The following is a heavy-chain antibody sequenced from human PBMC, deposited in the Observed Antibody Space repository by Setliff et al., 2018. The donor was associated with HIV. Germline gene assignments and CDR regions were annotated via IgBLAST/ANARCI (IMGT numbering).Heavy chain of an antibody. J-gene: IGHJ3*02. CDR2: VYYSGST. CDR3: ARALAYCGADCPEDAFDI. V-gene: IGHV4-59*01. Sequence: SETLSLTCTISGGSISSYYWNWIRQPPGKGPEWLAYVYYSGSTNYNPSLKSRVTISVDTSKNHFSLRLNSLTAADTAVYYCARALAYCGADCPEDAFDIWGQGTMVTVSS. CDR1: GGSISSYY. D-gene: IGHD2-21*01.